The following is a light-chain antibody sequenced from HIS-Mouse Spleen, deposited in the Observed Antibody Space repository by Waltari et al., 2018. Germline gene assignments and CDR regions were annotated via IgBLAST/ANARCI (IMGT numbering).Light chain of an antibody. CDR2: GAS. CDR1: QSVSSN. V-gene: IGKV3-15*01. CDR3: QQYNNWPYT. Sequence: DTATLPCRASQSVSSNLAWYQQKPGQAPRLLIYGASTRATGIPARFSGSGSGTEFTLTISSMQSEDFAVYYCQQYNNWPYTFGQGTKLEIK. J-gene: IGKJ2*01.